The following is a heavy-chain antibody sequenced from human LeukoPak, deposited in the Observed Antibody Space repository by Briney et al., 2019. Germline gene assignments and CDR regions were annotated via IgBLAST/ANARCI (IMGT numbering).Heavy chain of an antibody. J-gene: IGHJ5*02. D-gene: IGHD2-2*01. CDR3: ASALSSTTWFDP. V-gene: IGHV4-59*08. CDR1: GGSISSYY. CDR2: IYYSGST. Sequence: PSETLSPTCTVSGGSISSYYWSWIRQPPGKGLEWIGYIYYSGSTNYNPSLKSRVTISVDTSKNQFSLKLSSVTAADTAVYYCASALSSTTWFDPWGQGTLVTVSS.